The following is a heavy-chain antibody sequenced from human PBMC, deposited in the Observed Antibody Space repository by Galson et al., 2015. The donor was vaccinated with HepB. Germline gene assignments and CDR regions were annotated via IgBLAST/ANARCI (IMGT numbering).Heavy chain of an antibody. CDR1: GFTFGYCA. V-gene: IGHV3-30*18. D-gene: IGHD3-10*01. Sequence: SLRLSCAASGFTFGYCAMHWVRQAPGKGLEWVAVISNDGTDKYYADSVKGRFTISRDNSENTLFLQMNSLRAEDTGLYYCAKDRAKTFYYASVSYSDRWGQGALVTVSS. CDR3: AKDRAKTFYYASVSYSDR. J-gene: IGHJ4*02. CDR2: ISNDGTDK.